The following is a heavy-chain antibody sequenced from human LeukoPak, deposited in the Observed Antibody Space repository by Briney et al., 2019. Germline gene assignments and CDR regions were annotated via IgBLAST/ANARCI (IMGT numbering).Heavy chain of an antibody. CDR3: ARHRDYYDS. D-gene: IGHD3-22*01. CDR2: IYSSGSA. V-gene: IGHV4-59*08. J-gene: IGHJ4*01. CDR1: GASINNNF. Sequence: SETLSLTCTVSGASINNNFWTWVRQPPGKGLEWIGYIYSSGSANYNPSLKSRVIISGDTSKNQISLNLTSVTAADTALYFCARHRDYYDSWGHGTLVTVSS.